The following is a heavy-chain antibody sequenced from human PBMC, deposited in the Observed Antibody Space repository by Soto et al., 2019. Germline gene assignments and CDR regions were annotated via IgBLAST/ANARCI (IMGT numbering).Heavy chain of an antibody. CDR2: IYYSGST. D-gene: IGHD2-2*01. Sequence: SETLSLTCTVSGGSISSYYWSWIRQPPGKGLEWIGYIYYSGSTNYNPSLKSRVTISVDTSKNQFSLKLSSVTAADTAVYYCARRVKVVPAALQQLSGYYYYYYMDVWGKGTTVTVSS. V-gene: IGHV4-59*01. CDR1: GGSISSYY. CDR3: ARRVKVVPAALQQLSGYYYYYYMDV. J-gene: IGHJ6*03.